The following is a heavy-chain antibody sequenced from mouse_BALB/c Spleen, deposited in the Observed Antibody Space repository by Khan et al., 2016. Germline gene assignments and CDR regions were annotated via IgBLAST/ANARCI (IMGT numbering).Heavy chain of an antibody. CDR1: GFDFSRYW. Sequence: EVKLLESGGGLVQPGGSLKLSCAASGFDFSRYWMNWVRQAPGKGLEWIGEINPDSSTINYTPSLKDKFIISRDNAKNTLYLQLSKVRSEDTALYYCARLYYYGTSYYWGQGTTLTVSS. D-gene: IGHD1-1*01. J-gene: IGHJ2*01. V-gene: IGHV4-1*02. CDR3: ARLYYYGTSYY. CDR2: INPDSSTI.